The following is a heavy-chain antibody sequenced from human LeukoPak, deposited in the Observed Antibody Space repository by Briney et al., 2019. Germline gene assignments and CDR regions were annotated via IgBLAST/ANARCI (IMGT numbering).Heavy chain of an antibody. V-gene: IGHV3-23*01. Sequence: PGGSLRLSCAASGFTLSSYAMSWVCQAPGKGLEWVSTIDVTTGGSYYADSVKGRFTISRDTFQNTLYLQLNSLRVDDTAVYYCAKVNYYQPYFWGQGTLVTVSS. D-gene: IGHD2-2*01. CDR3: AKVNYYQPYF. CDR2: IDVTTGGS. J-gene: IGHJ4*02. CDR1: GFTLSSYA.